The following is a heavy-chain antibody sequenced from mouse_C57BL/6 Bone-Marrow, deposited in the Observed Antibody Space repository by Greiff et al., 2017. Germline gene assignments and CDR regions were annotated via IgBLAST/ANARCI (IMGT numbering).Heavy chain of an antibody. V-gene: IGHV1-15*01. Sequence: QVQLQQSGAELVRPGASVTLSCKASGYTFTDYEMHWVKQTPVHGLEWIGAIDPETGGTAYNQKFKGKAILTADKSSSTAYMEIRSLTSEDSAVYYCTRGYYSNWVAYWGQGTLVTVSA. D-gene: IGHD2-5*01. CDR1: GYTFTDYE. CDR3: TRGYYSNWVAY. J-gene: IGHJ3*01. CDR2: IDPETGGT.